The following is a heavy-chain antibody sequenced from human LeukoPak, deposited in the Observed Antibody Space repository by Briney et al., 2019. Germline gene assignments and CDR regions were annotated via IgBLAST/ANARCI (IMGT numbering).Heavy chain of an antibody. CDR1: GVSISSGGYY. J-gene: IGHJ4*02. Sequence: SETLSLTCTVSGVSISSGGYYWSWIRQHPGKGLEWIGYIYYSGSTYYNPSLKSRVTISVDTSKNQFSLKLSSVIAADTAVYYCARGPLIQLWFPANYFDYWGQGTLVTVSS. CDR3: ARGPLIQLWFPANYFDY. CDR2: IYYSGST. V-gene: IGHV4-31*03. D-gene: IGHD5-18*01.